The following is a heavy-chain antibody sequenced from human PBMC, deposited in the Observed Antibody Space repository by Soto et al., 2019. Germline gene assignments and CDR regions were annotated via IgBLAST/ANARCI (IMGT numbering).Heavy chain of an antibody. CDR3: ARHPSDFWFDP. V-gene: IGHV4-39*01. CDR1: CVSISDYY. Sequence: SETLPLTCTVSCVSISDYYWSCIRQPTGKGLEWIGSIYYSGSTYYNPSLKSRVTVSVDTSKNQFSLKLSSVTAADTAVYYCARHPSDFWFDPWGQGTLVTVSS. D-gene: IGHD2-21*02. J-gene: IGHJ5*02. CDR2: IYYSGST.